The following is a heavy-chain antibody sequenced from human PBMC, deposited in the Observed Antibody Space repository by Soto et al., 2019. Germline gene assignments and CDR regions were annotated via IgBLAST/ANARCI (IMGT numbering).Heavy chain of an antibody. V-gene: IGHV1-2*04. CDR3: ARESGYCSSTSCYLAGAFDI. D-gene: IGHD2-2*01. Sequence: ASVKVSCKASGYTFTGYYMHWVRQAPGQGLEWTGWINPNSGGTNYAQKFQGWVTMTRDTSISTAYMELSRLRSDDTAVYYCARESGYCSSTSCYLAGAFDIWGQGTMVTVSS. CDR2: INPNSGGT. CDR1: GYTFTGYY. J-gene: IGHJ3*02.